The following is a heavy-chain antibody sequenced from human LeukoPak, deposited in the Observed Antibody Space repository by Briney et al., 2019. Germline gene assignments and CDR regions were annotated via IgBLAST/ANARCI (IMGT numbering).Heavy chain of an antibody. V-gene: IGHV3-23*01. Sequence: GGSQRLSCAASGFTFSSYAMTWVRQAPGKGLEWVSAISGSGGSTYYADSVKGRFTISRDNSKNTLYLQMNSLRAEDTAIYYCAKDYSTSWWFYYWGQGTLVTVSS. J-gene: IGHJ4*02. CDR2: ISGSGGST. CDR3: AKDYSTSWWFYY. CDR1: GFTFSSYA. D-gene: IGHD6-13*01.